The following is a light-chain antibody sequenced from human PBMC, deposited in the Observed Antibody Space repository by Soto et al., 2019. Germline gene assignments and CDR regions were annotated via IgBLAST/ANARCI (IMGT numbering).Light chain of an antibody. CDR2: GAS. CDR1: RSVSSRY. V-gene: IGKV3-20*01. Sequence: EIVLTQSPGTLSLSPGERATLSCRASRSVSSRYLAWYQQKAGQAPRLLISGASSRATGIPDRFSGSGSGTDFTLIISRLEPEDFAMYCCHQYGYSPNTFGQGNKVEIK. J-gene: IGKJ2*01. CDR3: HQYGYSPNT.